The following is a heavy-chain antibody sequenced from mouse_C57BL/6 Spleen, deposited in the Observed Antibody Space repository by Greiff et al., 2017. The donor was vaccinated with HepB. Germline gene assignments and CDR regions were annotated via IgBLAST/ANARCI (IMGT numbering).Heavy chain of an antibody. J-gene: IGHJ3*01. V-gene: IGHV1-9*01. D-gene: IGHD3-2*02. CDR2: ILPGSGIT. Sequence: VQLQQSGAELMKPGASVKLSCKATGYTFTGYWIEWVKQRPGHGLEWIGEILPGSGITNYNEKFKGKATFTADTSSNTAYMQLSSLTTEDSAIYYCAKTAQAMGFAYWGQGTLVTVSA. CDR1: GYTFTGYW. CDR3: AKTAQAMGFAY.